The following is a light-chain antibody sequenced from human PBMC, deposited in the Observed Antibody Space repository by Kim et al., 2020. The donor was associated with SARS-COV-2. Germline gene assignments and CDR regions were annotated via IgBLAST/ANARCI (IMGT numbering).Light chain of an antibody. CDR1: QSVGSTY. CDR3: QQYLISPWT. V-gene: IGKV3-20*01. Sequence: LSPGESATLSCRASQSVGSTYLAWYQQKPGQAPRLLISGGSSRATGIPDRFSGSGSGTDFTLAISRLEPEDFAVYYCQQYLISPWTFGQGTKVEIK. CDR2: GGS. J-gene: IGKJ1*01.